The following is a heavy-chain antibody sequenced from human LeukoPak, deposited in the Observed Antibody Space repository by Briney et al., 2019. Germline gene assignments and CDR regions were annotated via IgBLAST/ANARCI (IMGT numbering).Heavy chain of an antibody. CDR2: TKSKTDGGTT. Sequence: TLTLTRAAYVLPPSTAWKTWASHATPTPMQLHSRTKSKTDGGTTDYAAPVKGRFTISRDDSKNTLYLQMNSLKTEDTAVYYCTTVGVVVPASSDYWGQGTLVTVSS. CDR1: VLPPSTAW. J-gene: IGHJ4*02. CDR3: TTVGVVVPASSDY. V-gene: IGHV3-15*01. D-gene: IGHD2-2*01.